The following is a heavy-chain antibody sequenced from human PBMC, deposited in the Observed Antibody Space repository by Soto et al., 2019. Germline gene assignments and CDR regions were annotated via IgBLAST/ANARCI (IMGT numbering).Heavy chain of an antibody. D-gene: IGHD2-21*02. CDR2: ISSDESTV. Sequence: QVQLVESGGGLVKPGGSLRLSCVASGLTFRNYFMNWIRQAPGKGPEWLSYISSDESTVFNADSVKGRFTTSRDNAQNSVYLQMNSLRAEDTAVYYCATLTAPTDYWGQGSLVTVSS. CDR1: GLTFRNYF. CDR3: ATLTAPTDY. V-gene: IGHV3-11*01. J-gene: IGHJ4*02.